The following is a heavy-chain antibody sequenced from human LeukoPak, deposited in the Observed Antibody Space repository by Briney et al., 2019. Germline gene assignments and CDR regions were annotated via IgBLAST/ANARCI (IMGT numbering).Heavy chain of an antibody. CDR3: ARDQGFVQWLVQDRGPFDY. CDR2: ISSSGSTI. CDR1: GFTFSDYY. J-gene: IGHJ4*02. D-gene: IGHD6-19*01. V-gene: IGHV3-11*01. Sequence: GGSLRLSCAASGFTFSDYYMSLIRQAPGKGLEWVSYISSSGSTIYYADSVKGRFTISRDNAKNSLYLQMNSLRAEDTAVYYCARDQGFVQWLVQDRGPFDYWGQGTLVTVSS.